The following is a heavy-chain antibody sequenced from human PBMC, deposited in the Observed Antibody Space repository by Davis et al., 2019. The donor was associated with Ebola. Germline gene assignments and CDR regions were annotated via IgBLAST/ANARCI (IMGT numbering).Heavy chain of an antibody. CDR2: INYSGDKT. Sequence: PGGSLRLSCEGTGFSFRSSDMNWVRQSPGKGLEWVSNINYSGDKTYYTDSVKGRFTLSRDNVKNKMYLEMTALRAEDTAVYYCMGDPNWELFHWGQGALVTVSS. CDR1: GFSFRSSD. D-gene: IGHD3-10*01. J-gene: IGHJ4*02. V-gene: IGHV3-23*01. CDR3: MGDPNWELFH.